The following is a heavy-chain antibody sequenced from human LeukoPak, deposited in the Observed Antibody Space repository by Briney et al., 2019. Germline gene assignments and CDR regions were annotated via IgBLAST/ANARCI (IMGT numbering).Heavy chain of an antibody. CDR1: GFTFTSYA. D-gene: IGHD6-19*01. Sequence: GGSLRLSCAASGFTFTSYAKSWVRQAPGKGLEWVSAISGSGVNTYYADSVKGRFTISRDSPKNSLYLQLNSLRAEDTAIYYCARQGSHSNGWFFDYWGQGVLVTVSS. CDR2: ISGSGVNT. CDR3: ARQGSHSNGWFFDY. V-gene: IGHV3-23*01. J-gene: IGHJ4*02.